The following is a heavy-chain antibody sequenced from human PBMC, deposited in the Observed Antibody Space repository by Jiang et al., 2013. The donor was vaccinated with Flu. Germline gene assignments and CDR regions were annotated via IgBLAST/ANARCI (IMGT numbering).Heavy chain of an antibody. CDR1: IHLHRLL. D-gene: IGHD4-17*01. CDR3: ATEYTGDGEKYEGAFDI. CDR2: INPNSGDT. J-gene: IGHJ3*02. V-gene: IGHV1-2*02. Sequence: QSGAEVRSLGLSXGLLQGFWIHLHRLLYALAATGPGQGLEWMGWINPNSGDTKFAQKFQGRVTLTGDTSIRTSYMEMNSLTSDDTAVYYCATEYTGDGEKYEGAFDIWGQGTVVSVSS.